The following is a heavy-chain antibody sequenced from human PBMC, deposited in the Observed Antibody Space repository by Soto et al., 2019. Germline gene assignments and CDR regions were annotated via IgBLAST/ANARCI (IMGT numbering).Heavy chain of an antibody. D-gene: IGHD3-16*02. CDR1: GGSISSDGYY. J-gene: IGHJ4*02. CDR3: ARGGLSSYFDY. CDR2: IYYSGST. Sequence: QVQLQESGPGLVKPSQTLSLTCTVSGGSISSDGYYWSWIRQHPGKGLEWIGYIYYSGSTYYNPSLKSRVTTSVDTSKNQFSLKLSSVTAADTAVYYCARGGLSSYFDYWGQGTLVTVSS. V-gene: IGHV4-31*03.